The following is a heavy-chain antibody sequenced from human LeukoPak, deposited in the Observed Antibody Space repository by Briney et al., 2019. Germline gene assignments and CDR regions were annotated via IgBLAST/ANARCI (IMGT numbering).Heavy chain of an antibody. V-gene: IGHV3-21*04. J-gene: IGHJ4*02. CDR3: ASKTGKTGTYV. CDR2: NDSSGSNT. D-gene: IGHD6-13*01. CDR1: GFTFSSYS. Sequence: GGSLRLSCAPSGFTFSSYSTKWVRQAPGEGLEWVSSNDSSGSNTHYANFVKGQLTISRDNPKNALLVQMTILRAEDRAVYHCASKTGKTGTYVWGQGTLVTVSS.